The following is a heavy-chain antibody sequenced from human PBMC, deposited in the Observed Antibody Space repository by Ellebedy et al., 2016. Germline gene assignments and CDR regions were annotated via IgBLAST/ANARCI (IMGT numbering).Heavy chain of an antibody. Sequence: GGSLRLSXAASGFSVTSNDMSWVRQAPGRGLEFVSLMYGGGTEYYADSVKGRFTITRDNSKNTLYLQMSGLEVGDSALYYCVTRHNGAFDFWGQGTTVTVSS. CDR2: MYGGGTE. D-gene: IGHD1-14*01. CDR3: VTRHNGAFDF. CDR1: GFSVTSND. J-gene: IGHJ3*01. V-gene: IGHV3-53*01.